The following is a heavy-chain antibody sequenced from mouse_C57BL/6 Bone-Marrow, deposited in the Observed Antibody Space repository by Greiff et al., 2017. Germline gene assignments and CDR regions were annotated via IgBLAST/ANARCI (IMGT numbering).Heavy chain of an antibody. J-gene: IGHJ1*03. V-gene: IGHV1-55*01. Sequence: QVQLQQPGAELVKPGASVKMSCKASGYTSTSYWITWVKQRPGQGLEWIGDIYPGSGSTNYNEKFKSKATLTVDTSSSTAYMQLSSLTSEDSAVYYCARWGLLRYHWYFDVWGTGTTVTVSS. CDR3: ARWGLLRYHWYFDV. CDR1: GYTSTSYW. CDR2: IYPGSGST. D-gene: IGHD1-1*01.